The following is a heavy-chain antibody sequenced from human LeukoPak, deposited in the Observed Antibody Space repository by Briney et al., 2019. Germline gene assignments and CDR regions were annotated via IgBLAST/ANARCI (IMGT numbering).Heavy chain of an antibody. V-gene: IGHV3-30-3*01. D-gene: IGHD2-2*01. J-gene: IGHJ6*02. Sequence: GGSLRLSCAASGSTFSSYAMHWVRQAPGKGLEWVAVISYDGSNKYYADSVKGRFTISRDNSKNTLYLQMNSLRAEDTAVYYCARHQDPYGMDVWGQGTTVTVSS. CDR1: GSTFSSYA. CDR2: ISYDGSNK. CDR3: ARHQDPYGMDV.